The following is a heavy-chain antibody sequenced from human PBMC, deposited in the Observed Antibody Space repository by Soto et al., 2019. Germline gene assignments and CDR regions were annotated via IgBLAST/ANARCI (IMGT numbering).Heavy chain of an antibody. Sequence: SETLSLTCTVSGGSVSSGSYYWSWIRQPPGKGLEWIGYIYYSGSTNYNPSLKSRVTISVDTSKNQFSLKLSSVTAADTAVYYCAVIYDYGDYANWFDPWGQGTLVTVSS. CDR1: GGSVSSGSYY. J-gene: IGHJ5*02. V-gene: IGHV4-61*01. CDR3: AVIYDYGDYANWFDP. CDR2: IYYSGST. D-gene: IGHD4-17*01.